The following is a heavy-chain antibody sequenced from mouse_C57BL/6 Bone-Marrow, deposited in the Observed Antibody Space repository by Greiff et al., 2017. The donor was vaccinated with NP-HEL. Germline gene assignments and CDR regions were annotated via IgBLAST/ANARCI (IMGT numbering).Heavy chain of an antibody. CDR3: ARGGILGRDERKMVYAMDY. Sequence: QVQLQQSGAELVRPGTSVKVSCKASGYAFTNYLIEWVKQRPGQGLEWIGVINPGSGGTNYNEKFKGKATLTADKSSSTAYMQLSSLTSEDSAVYFCARGGILGRDERKMVYAMDYWGQGTSVTVSS. J-gene: IGHJ4*01. V-gene: IGHV1-54*01. D-gene: IGHD5-2*01. CDR1: GYAFTNYL. CDR2: INPGSGGT.